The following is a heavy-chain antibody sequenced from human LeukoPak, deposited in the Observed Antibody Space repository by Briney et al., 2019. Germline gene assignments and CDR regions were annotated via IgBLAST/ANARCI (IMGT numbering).Heavy chain of an antibody. J-gene: IGHJ2*01. Sequence: SETLSLTCTVSGGSISSYYWSWIRQPPGKGPEWIGYIYYSGSTNYNPSLKSRVTISVDTSKNQFSLKLSSVTAADTAVYYCARSSPGLRWFYYWYFDLWGRGTLVTVSS. CDR1: GGSISSYY. CDR2: IYYSGST. CDR3: ARSSPGLRWFYYWYFDL. D-gene: IGHD4-23*01. V-gene: IGHV4-59*01.